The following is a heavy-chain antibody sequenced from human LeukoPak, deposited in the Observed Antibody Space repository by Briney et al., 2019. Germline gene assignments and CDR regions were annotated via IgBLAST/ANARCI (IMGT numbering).Heavy chain of an antibody. Sequence: SETLSLTCTVSGCSISSSSYYWGWIRQPPGKGLEWIGSIYYSGSTYSNPSLKSRVTISVDTSKNQFSLKLSCVTAADTAVYYCARVVGGGGFDYWGQGTLVTVSS. CDR3: ARVVGGGGFDY. V-gene: IGHV4-39*07. CDR2: IYYSGST. CDR1: GCSISSSSYY. J-gene: IGHJ4*02. D-gene: IGHD3-16*01.